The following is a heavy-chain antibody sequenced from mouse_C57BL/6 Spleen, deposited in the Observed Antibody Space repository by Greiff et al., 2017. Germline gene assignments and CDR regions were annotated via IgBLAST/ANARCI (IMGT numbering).Heavy chain of an antibody. Sequence: QVQLKQSGAELVKPGASVKMSCKASGYTFTTYPIEWMKQNHGKSLEWIGNFHPYNDDTKYNEKFKGKATLTVEKSSSTVYLELSRLTSDGSAVYYGARGTTVGATYWYFDVWGTGTTVTVSS. J-gene: IGHJ1*03. V-gene: IGHV1-47*01. CDR2: FHPYNDDT. D-gene: IGHD1-1*01. CDR3: ARGTTVGATYWYFDV. CDR1: GYTFTTYP.